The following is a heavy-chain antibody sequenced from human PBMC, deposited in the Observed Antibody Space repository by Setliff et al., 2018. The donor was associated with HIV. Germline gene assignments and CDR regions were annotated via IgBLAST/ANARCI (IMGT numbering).Heavy chain of an antibody. J-gene: IGHJ5*02. V-gene: IGHV4-34*09. CDR2: INHTGST. CDR1: GGSLSGYH. Sequence: SETLSLTCAVYGGSLSGYHWSWIRQSPEKGLEWIGEINHTGSTYYTPSLKSRVTMSVDTSKNQFSLKLSSVTAADTAVYYCAREGARHYGSGRYHSWFDPWGQGTQVTVSS. CDR3: AREGARHYGSGRYHSWFDP. D-gene: IGHD3-10*01.